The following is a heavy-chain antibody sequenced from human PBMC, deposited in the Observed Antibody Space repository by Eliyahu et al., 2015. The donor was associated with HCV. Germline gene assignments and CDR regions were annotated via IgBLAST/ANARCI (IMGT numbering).Heavy chain of an antibody. CDR3: TRLNEGGFDY. V-gene: IGHV3-73*01. Sequence: FLKLSCAVSGFTFSGXAXHWXRQASGKGLXWIGRIXREGNSYXTAYTASLEGRFAISRDDSRNTAYLQIDNLKTEDTAIYYCTRLNEGGFDYWGQGTLVTVSS. CDR2: IXREGNSYXT. J-gene: IGHJ4*02. CDR1: GFTFSGXA.